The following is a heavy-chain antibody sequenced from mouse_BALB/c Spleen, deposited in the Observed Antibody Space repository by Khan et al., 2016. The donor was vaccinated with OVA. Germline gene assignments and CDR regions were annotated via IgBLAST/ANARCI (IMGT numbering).Heavy chain of an antibody. Sequence: VQLQQSGPGLVKPSQSLSLTCTVTGYSITSDYAWNWIRPFPGNKLEWMGYISSSGSTNYNPALKSRISITRDTSKNQFFLQLNSVTTEDTATYYCARDGSRYNYAMDYWGQGTSVTVSS. V-gene: IGHV3-2*02. CDR1: GYSITSDYA. CDR2: ISSSGST. J-gene: IGHJ4*01. CDR3: ARDGSRYNYAMDY. D-gene: IGHD2-3*01.